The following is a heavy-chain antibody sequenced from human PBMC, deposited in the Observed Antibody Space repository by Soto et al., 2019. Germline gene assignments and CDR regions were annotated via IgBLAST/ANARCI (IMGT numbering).Heavy chain of an antibody. J-gene: IGHJ3*02. CDR3: ATYLVTTMHVFDI. V-gene: IGHV1-24*01. CDR2: FDPEDGET. CDR1: GYLLAEFA. D-gene: IGHD3-10*01. Sequence: QVQLVQSGAEVTKPGASVRVSCKVSGYLLAEFAIHWVRQAPGKGLEWMGGFDPEDGETIYAQSFQGRVTMTEDTSTDTAYMELNCLRSEDTAVYYCATYLVTTMHVFDIWGQGTVVTVSS.